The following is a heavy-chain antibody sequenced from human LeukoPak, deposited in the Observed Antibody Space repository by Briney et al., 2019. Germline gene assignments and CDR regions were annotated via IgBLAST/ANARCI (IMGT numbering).Heavy chain of an antibody. V-gene: IGHV4-34*01. CDR2: INHSGST. CDR3: ARGPPQWLVPRSRFDY. Sequence: ASETLSLTCAVYGGSFSGYYWSWIRQPPGKGLEWIGEINHSGSTNYNPSLKSRVTISVDTSKNQFSLKLSSVTAADTAVYYCARGPPQWLVPRSRFDYWGQGTLVTVSS. J-gene: IGHJ4*02. CDR1: GGSFSGYY. D-gene: IGHD6-19*01.